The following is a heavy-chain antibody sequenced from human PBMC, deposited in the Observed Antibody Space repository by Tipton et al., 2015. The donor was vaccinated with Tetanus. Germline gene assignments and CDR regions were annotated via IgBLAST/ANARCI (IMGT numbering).Heavy chain of an antibody. CDR1: GFTFSSYW. Sequence: GSLRLSCAASGFTFSSYWMSWVRQAPGKGLEWVANIKQDGSEKYYVDSVKGRFTISRDNAKNSLYLQMNSLRAEDTAVYYCARDQSRIAAAGRPDYWGQGTLVTVSS. CDR2: IKQDGSEK. V-gene: IGHV3-7*01. CDR3: ARDQSRIAAAGRPDY. D-gene: IGHD6-13*01. J-gene: IGHJ4*02.